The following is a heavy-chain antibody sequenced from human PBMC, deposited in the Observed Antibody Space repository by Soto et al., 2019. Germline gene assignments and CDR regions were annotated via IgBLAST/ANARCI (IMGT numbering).Heavy chain of an antibody. Sequence: QVQLVQSGAEVKKPGSSVKVSCKASGGTFSSDSFSWVRQAPGQGLEWMGGIIPMFDTPIYAQKFQDRVTITADESTSTANRPLSSMRSGDTAVYYCARSGGLDRDFNYWGQGSLVTVSS. CDR1: GGTFSSDS. V-gene: IGHV1-69*12. D-gene: IGHD2-15*01. CDR2: IIPMFDTP. CDR3: ARSGGLDRDFNY. J-gene: IGHJ4*02.